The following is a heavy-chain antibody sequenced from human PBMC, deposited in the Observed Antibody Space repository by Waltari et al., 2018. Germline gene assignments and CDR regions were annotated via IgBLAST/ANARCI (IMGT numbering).Heavy chain of an antibody. CDR2: IYYSGST. CDR3: ARSQYPTHGPFDY. CDR1: GGSISSHY. Sequence: QVQLQESGPGLVKPSETLSLTCTVSGGSISSHYCSWIRHPPANGREWTGYIYYSGSTNYNPSLKSRVTISVDTSKNQFSLKLSSVTAADTAVYYCARSQYPTHGPFDYWGQGTLVTVSS. D-gene: IGHD2-15*01. J-gene: IGHJ4*02. V-gene: IGHV4-59*11.